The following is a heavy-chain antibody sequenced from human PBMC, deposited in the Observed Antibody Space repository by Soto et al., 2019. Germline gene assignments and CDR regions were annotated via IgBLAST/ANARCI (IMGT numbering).Heavy chain of an antibody. CDR1: GFTFSSYG. D-gene: IGHD4-17*01. V-gene: IGHV3-30*03. CDR3: ASHKANGDDEHCFAP. CDR2: ISYDGSNK. J-gene: IGHJ5*02. Sequence: QVQLVESGGGVVQPGRSLRLSCAASGFTFSSYGMHWVRQAPGKGLEWVAVISYDGSNKDYADSVKGRFTISRDNSKNTLYLPMGSRRAEDTAVSSCASHKANGDDEHCFAPWGQGTLVTVSS.